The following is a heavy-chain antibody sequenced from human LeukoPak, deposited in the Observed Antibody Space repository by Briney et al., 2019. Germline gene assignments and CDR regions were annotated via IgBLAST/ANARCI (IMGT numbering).Heavy chain of an antibody. J-gene: IGHJ4*02. CDR3: AREKPVLD. CDR2: ISYDGSNK. V-gene: IGHV3-30*04. D-gene: IGHD2-8*02. CDR1: GFTFSSYA. Sequence: GGSLRLSCAASGFTFSSYAMHWVRQAPGKGLEWVAVISYDGSNKYYADSVKGRFTISRDSSKNTLYLEMNSLRAEDTAVYYFAREKPVLDWGQGTLVTVSS.